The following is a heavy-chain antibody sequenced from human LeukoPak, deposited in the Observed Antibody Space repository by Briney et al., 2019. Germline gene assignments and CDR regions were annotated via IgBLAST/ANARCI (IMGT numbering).Heavy chain of an antibody. V-gene: IGHV3-7*01. CDR2: IKEEGSEK. D-gene: IGHD1-26*01. Sequence: GGSLRLSCAASGFMFSGYWMTWVRQAPGKGLEWVANIKEEGSEKNYVDSVKGRFTISRDNAQNSLYLQMTSLRVEDTAVYYCAKVRRGSSGGPYYYYMDVWGKGTTVTVSS. CDR3: AKVRRGSSGGPYYYYMDV. CDR1: GFMFSGYW. J-gene: IGHJ6*03.